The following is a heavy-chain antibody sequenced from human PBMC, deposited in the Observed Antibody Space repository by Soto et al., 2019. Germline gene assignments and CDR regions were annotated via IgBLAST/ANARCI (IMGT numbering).Heavy chain of an antibody. CDR1: GDSVSSGSYY. CDR2: IHYSWSY. J-gene: IGHJ4*02. CDR3: ARGVDIAMVGRFDY. D-gene: IGHD5-18*01. V-gene: IGHV4-61*01. Sequence: PSETLSLTCTVSGDSVSSGSYYLSWIRHPPGKGLEWIGYIHYSWSYNHNPSLKSRVTISVNTSKNQLSLNLSSVTTADTAVYYCARGVDIAMVGRFDYWGQGTMVTVSS.